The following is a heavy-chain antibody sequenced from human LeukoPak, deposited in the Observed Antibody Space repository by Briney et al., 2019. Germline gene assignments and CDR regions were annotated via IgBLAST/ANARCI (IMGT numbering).Heavy chain of an antibody. D-gene: IGHD5-12*01. CDR3: ARGGGWLQGPFDY. Sequence: SETLSLTCTVSGGSISSYYWSWIRQPPGKGLEWIGYIYYSGSTNYNPSLKSRVTISVDTSKNQFSLKLSSVTAADTAVYYCARGGGWLQGPFDYRGQGTLVTVSS. CDR1: GGSISSYY. J-gene: IGHJ4*02. V-gene: IGHV4-59*01. CDR2: IYYSGST.